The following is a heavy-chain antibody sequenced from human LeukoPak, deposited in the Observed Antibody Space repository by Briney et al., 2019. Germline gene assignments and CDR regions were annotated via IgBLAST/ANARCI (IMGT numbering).Heavy chain of an antibody. CDR2: ISGSDLST. J-gene: IGHJ4*02. CDR1: GFTFGNYG. V-gene: IGHV3-23*01. D-gene: IGHD5-24*01. CDR3: SRDLRGRDDY. Sequence: GGSLRLSCVASGFTFGNYGMTWFRQAPGKGLEWVSSISGSDLSTYYEDSVKGRFTISRDNSKNTLYLQMNSLRAEDTAVYYCSRDLRGRDDYWGQGILVIVSS.